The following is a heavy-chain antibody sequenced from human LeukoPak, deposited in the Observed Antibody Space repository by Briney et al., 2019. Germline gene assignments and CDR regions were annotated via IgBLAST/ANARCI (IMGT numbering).Heavy chain of an antibody. V-gene: IGHV3-23*01. CDR1: GFTVSSNY. CDR2: ISGSGGST. J-gene: IGHJ4*02. CDR3: AKDLGVGATYFDY. D-gene: IGHD1-26*01. Sequence: PGGSLRLSCAASGFTVSSNYMSWVRQAPGKGLEWVSAISGSGGSTYYADSVKGRFTISRDNSKNTLYLQMNSLRAEDTAVYYCAKDLGVGATYFDYWGQGTLVTVSS.